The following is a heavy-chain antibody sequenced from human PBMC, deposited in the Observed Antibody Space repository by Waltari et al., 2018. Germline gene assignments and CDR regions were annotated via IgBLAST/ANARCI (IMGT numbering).Heavy chain of an antibody. CDR3: ARDPGPIVGAPDY. J-gene: IGHJ4*02. CDR2: INPKNGDT. Sequence: QVQLVQSGTEVKKPGASVKVSCQASGYSFTDYHLHWLRQTPGQGLEWLGWINPKNGDTSYAQNFLGRVTMTRDTSINTVYMDLSGLRSDDTAVFYCARDPGPIVGAPDYWGQGTLVTVSS. V-gene: IGHV1-2*02. CDR1: GYSFTDYH. D-gene: IGHD1-26*01.